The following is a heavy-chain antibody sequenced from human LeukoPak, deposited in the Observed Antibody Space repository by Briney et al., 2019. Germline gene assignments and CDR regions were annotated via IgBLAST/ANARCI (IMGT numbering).Heavy chain of an antibody. CDR3: ARPYRIRSAFDI. CDR1: GGSIRSSSYY. Sequence: SETLSLTCTVSGGSIRSSSYYWGWIRQPPGKGLERIGSIYYSGSTYYNPSLKSRVTISIDMSKSQFSLKLTSVTAADTAVYYCARPYRIRSAFDIWGQGRMVTVSS. V-gene: IGHV4-39*01. CDR2: IYYSGST. J-gene: IGHJ3*02. D-gene: IGHD2-2*02.